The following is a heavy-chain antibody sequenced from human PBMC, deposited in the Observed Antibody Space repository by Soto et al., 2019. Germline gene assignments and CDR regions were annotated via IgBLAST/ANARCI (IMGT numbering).Heavy chain of an antibody. D-gene: IGHD6-19*01. Sequence: QVQLMQSGAEVKKPGASVKVSCKASGYTFTSYAMHWVRQAPGQRLEWMGWINAGNGNTKYSQKFQGRVTITRDTSASTAYMELSSLRSEDTAVYYCARGVWTRSSGWPYFDYWGQGTLVTVSS. CDR2: INAGNGNT. CDR1: GYTFTSYA. J-gene: IGHJ4*02. V-gene: IGHV1-3*01. CDR3: ARGVWTRSSGWPYFDY.